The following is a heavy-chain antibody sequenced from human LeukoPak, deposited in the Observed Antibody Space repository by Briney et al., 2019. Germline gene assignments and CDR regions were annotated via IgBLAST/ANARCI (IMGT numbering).Heavy chain of an antibody. J-gene: IGHJ5*01. D-gene: IGHD5-12*01. CDR1: GFTFSSYA. Sequence: GGSLRLSCAASGFTFSSYAMSWVRQAPGKGPDWVAAISYDGSNEYYRDSVKGRFTISRDNSKNTLYLQMNSLRVEDTAIYYCARGRYSGYDSGWFDFWGQGTLVTVSS. V-gene: IGHV3-30-3*01. CDR3: ARGRYSGYDSGWFDF. CDR2: ISYDGSNE.